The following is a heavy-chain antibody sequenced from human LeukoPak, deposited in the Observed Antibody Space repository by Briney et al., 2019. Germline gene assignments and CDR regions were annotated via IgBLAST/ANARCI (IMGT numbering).Heavy chain of an antibody. CDR3: ARGRSAAGAFSKRPELFDP. V-gene: IGHV1-2*02. D-gene: IGHD6-13*01. CDR2: INPXSGGT. Sequence: WMXXINPXSGGTNYAQNFQGRVTMTRDTSISTAYMELNSQRSDDTAVYYCARGRSAAGAFSKRPELFDPWGQGTRVTVSS. J-gene: IGHJ5*02.